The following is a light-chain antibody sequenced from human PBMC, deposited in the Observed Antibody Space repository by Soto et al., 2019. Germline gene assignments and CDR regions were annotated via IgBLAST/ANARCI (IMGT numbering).Light chain of an antibody. J-gene: IGLJ1*01. CDR2: EVS. CDR1: SSDVGGYNY. V-gene: IGLV2-14*01. Sequence: QSVLTQPASVSGSPGQSITISCTGTSSDVGGYNYVSWYQQHPGKAPKLMIYEVSNRPSGVSNRFSGSKSGNTASLTISGLQAEDEDDYYCSSYTSSTTPHVFGTGTKLTVL. CDR3: SSYTSSTTPHV.